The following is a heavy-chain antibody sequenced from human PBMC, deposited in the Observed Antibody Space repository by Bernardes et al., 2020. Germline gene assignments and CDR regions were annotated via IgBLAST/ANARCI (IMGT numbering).Heavy chain of an antibody. D-gene: IGHD2-2*01. CDR3: ARTYRIVPTADRLDY. J-gene: IGHJ4*02. CDR2: ISASGGST. CDR1: GFSFISYA. V-gene: IGHV3-23*01. Sequence: SLRLSCAASGFSFISYAMSWVRQAPGKGLEWVSGISASGGSTYYADSVKGRFTISRDNSKNTLYLVMNSLRAEDTAIYYCARTYRIVPTADRLDYWGQGTLVTVSS.